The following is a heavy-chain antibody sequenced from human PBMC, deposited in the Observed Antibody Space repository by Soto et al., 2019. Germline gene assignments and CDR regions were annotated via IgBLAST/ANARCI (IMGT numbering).Heavy chain of an antibody. V-gene: IGHV1-8*01. CDR3: ARGRFRQTYFDP. J-gene: IGHJ5*02. Sequence: QVQLVQSGAEVKMPGASVKVSCKASGYIFANYDVNWVRQATGQGLEWMGWMNADTRNTGYAQKFQGRITMTRDTSIKTAYMELSSLTFEDTAIYYCARGRFRQTYFDPWGQGTQVTFSS. CDR2: MNADTRNT. D-gene: IGHD3-16*01. CDR1: GYIFANYD.